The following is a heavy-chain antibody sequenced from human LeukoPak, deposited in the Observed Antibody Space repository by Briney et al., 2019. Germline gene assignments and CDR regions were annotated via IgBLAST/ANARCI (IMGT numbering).Heavy chain of an antibody. CDR1: GYTFTSYG. Sequence: ASVKVSCKASGYTFTSYGISWVRQAPGQGLEWMGWISAYNGNTYFAQNHQGRVTMTTDTSTSTAYMELRSLRSDDTAVYYCAREEYCNSTTCYKAFDIWGQGTMVTVSS. CDR2: ISAYNGNT. CDR3: AREEYCNSTTCYKAFDI. J-gene: IGHJ3*02. D-gene: IGHD2/OR15-2a*01. V-gene: IGHV1-18*01.